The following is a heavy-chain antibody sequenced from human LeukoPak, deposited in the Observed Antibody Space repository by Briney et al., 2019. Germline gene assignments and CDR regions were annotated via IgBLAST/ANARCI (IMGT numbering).Heavy chain of an antibody. J-gene: IGHJ4*02. CDR1: GFTFSSYG. CDR2: ISYDGSNK. Sequence: GGSLRLSCAASGFTFSSYGMHWVRQAPGKGLEWVAVISYDGSNKYYADSVKGRFTISRDNSKNTLYLQMNSLRAEDTAVYYCAKDLALYYGSGTPTYWGQGTLVTVSS. CDR3: AKDLALYYGSGTPTY. V-gene: IGHV3-30*18. D-gene: IGHD3-10*01.